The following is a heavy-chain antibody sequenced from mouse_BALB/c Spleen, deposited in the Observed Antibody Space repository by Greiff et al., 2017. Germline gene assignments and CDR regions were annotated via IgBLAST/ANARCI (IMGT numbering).Heavy chain of an antibody. CDR2: ISYSGST. Sequence: EVKLMESGPSLVKPSQTLSLTCSVTGDSITSGYWNWIRKFPGNKLEYMGYISYSGSTYYNPSLKSRIPITRDTSKNQYYLQLNSVTTEDTATYYCARYPDYAYAMDYWGQGTSVTVSS. CDR3: ARYPDYAYAMDY. J-gene: IGHJ4*01. CDR1: GDSITSGY. V-gene: IGHV3-8*02. D-gene: IGHD2-4*01.